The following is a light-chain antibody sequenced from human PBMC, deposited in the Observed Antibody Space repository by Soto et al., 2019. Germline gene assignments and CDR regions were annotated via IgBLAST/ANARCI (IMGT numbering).Light chain of an antibody. CDR1: QSVSSN. CDR3: QQYNKWPT. Sequence: EIVMTQSPATLSVSPGERATLSCRASQSVSSNLAWYQQKPGQAPRLLIYGASTRATGIPARFSGSGSGTEFTLTISSLQPEDFAVYYCQQYNKWPTFGQGTRLEIK. V-gene: IGKV3-15*01. CDR2: GAS. J-gene: IGKJ5*01.